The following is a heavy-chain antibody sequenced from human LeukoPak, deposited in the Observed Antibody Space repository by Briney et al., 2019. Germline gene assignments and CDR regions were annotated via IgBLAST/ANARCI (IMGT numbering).Heavy chain of an antibody. CDR2: IYSGGST. Sequence: GGSLRLSCAASGFTVSSNYMSWVRQAPGKGLEWVSVIYSGGSTYYADSVKGRSTISRDNSKNTRYLQMNSLRAEDTAVYYCARESSMVRGVILTRYFDYWGQGTLVTVSS. V-gene: IGHV3-53*01. J-gene: IGHJ4*02. CDR3: ARESSMVRGVILTRYFDY. D-gene: IGHD3-10*01. CDR1: GFTVSSNY.